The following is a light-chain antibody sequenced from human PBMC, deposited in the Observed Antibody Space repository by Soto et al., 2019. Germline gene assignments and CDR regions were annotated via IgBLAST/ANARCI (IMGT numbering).Light chain of an antibody. CDR2: EVS. V-gene: IGLV2-14*01. CDR1: SSDVGGYNY. Sequence: SALTQPAYVSGSPGQSIRIACTGTSSDVGGYNYVSWYQKDPGKAPKPLIYEVSNRPSGVSNRFSGSKSGNTVSLPISGLQVEDEADYYCSSYTSSNTRVLGTGTKVTVL. CDR3: SSYTSSNTRV. J-gene: IGLJ1*01.